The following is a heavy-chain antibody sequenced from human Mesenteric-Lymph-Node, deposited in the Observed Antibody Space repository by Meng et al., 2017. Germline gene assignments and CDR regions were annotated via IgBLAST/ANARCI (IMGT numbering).Heavy chain of an antibody. CDR2: INWNGGST. CDR3: ARINSERTSGDACDF. J-gene: IGHJ3*01. V-gene: IGHV3-20*04. D-gene: IGHD1-26*01. CDR1: GYSISSGYY. Sequence: ETLSLTCTVSGYSISSGYYWGWIRQPPGKGLEWVSGINWNGGSTGYADSVKGRFTISRDNAKNSLYLQMNSLRAEDTAMYYCARINSERTSGDACDFWGQGTMVTVSS.